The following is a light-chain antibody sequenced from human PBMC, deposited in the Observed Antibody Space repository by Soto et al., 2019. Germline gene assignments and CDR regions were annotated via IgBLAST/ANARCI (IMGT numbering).Light chain of an antibody. CDR1: QSVLLSSNSKNY. CDR2: WAS. J-gene: IGKJ2*01. CDR3: QQYYSAPYT. Sequence: DIVMTQSPESLAVSLGERATIVCKYSQSVLLSSNSKNYLAWYQQKPGQSPKVLFYWASTREDGVPDRFSGTGSGTEFTLTISSLQAEDAAIYYCQQYYSAPYTFGQGTKLEI. V-gene: IGKV4-1*01.